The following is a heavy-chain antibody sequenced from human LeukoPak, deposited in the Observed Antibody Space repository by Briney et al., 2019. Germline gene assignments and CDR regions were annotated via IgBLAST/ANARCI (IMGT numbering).Heavy chain of an antibody. CDR2: INTNTGNP. CDR1: GYTLTSYA. Sequence: ASVKVSCKASGYTLTSYAMNWVRQAPGQGLEWMGWINTNTGNPTYVQGFTGRFVFSLDTSVSTAYLEISDLKAEDTAVYYCARDYYFYMDVWGEGTTVTVSS. V-gene: IGHV7-4-1*02. CDR3: ARDYYFYMDV. J-gene: IGHJ6*03.